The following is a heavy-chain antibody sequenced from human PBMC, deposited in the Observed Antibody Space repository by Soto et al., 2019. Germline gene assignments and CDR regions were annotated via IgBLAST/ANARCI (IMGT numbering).Heavy chain of an antibody. CDR2: IIPIFGTA. D-gene: IGHD2-15*01. J-gene: IGHJ6*02. Sequence: ASVKVSCKASGYTFTSYGISWVRQAPGQGLEWMGGIIPIFGTANYAQKFQGRVTITADESTSTAYMELNSLRSEDTAVYYCARVRSCSGGSCSYCYGMDVWGQGTTVTVSS. V-gene: IGHV1-69*13. CDR3: ARVRSCSGGSCSYCYGMDV. CDR1: GYTFTSYG.